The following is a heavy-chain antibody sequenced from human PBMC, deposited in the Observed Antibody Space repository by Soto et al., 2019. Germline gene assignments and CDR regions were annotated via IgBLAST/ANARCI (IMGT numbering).Heavy chain of an antibody. CDR2: INHSGST. Sequence: SETLSLTCAVYGGSFSGYYWSWLRQPPGKGLEWIGEINHSGSTNYNPSLKSRVTISVDTSKNQFSLKLSSVTAADTAVYYCARGPSLWNRPQVRFDPWGQGTLVTVSS. D-gene: IGHD1-1*01. V-gene: IGHV4-34*01. CDR3: ARGPSLWNRPQVRFDP. J-gene: IGHJ5*02. CDR1: GGSFSGYY.